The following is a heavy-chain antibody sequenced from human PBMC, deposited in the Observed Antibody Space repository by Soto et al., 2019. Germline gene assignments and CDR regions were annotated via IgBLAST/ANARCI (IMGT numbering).Heavy chain of an antibody. V-gene: IGHV3-74*01. D-gene: IGHD3-16*01. Sequence: EVQLVESGGGLVQPGGSLRLSCAASGFTFSNYWMHWVRQAPGKGPVWVSRINTDGSTTNYADSVKGRFTISRDNAKKTLYLQKNSLGAEDTAVYYCARDLGGYASHWGQGNLVTVSS. J-gene: IGHJ4*02. CDR2: INTDGSTT. CDR1: GFTFSNYW. CDR3: ARDLGGYASH.